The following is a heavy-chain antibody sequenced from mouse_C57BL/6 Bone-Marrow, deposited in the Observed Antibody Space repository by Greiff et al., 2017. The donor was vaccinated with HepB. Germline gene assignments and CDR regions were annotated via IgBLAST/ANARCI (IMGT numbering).Heavy chain of an antibody. CDR1: GYTFTDYE. D-gene: IGHD1-1*01. J-gene: IGHJ3*01. V-gene: IGHV1-15*01. CDR2: IDPETGGT. Sequence: VQRVESGAELVRPGASVTLSCKASGYTFTDYEMHWVKQTPVHGLEWIGAIDPETGGTAYNQKFKGKAILTADKSSSTAYMELRSLTSEDSAVYYCTRRYYGSSSWFAYWGQGTLVTVSA. CDR3: TRRYYGSSSWFAY.